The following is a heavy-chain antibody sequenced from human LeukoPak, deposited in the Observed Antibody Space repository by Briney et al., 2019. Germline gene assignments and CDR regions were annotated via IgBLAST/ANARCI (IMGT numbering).Heavy chain of an antibody. Sequence: GGSLRLSCAASGFTFSNYWMSWVRQAPGKGLEWGANIDPDGSEKQYGDSVKGRFTTPRANAKNSLYLKMNSLRVEDTAIYYCARIWYFGDNNWRYFDNWGQGTLVTVSS. CDR2: IDPDGSEK. V-gene: IGHV3-7*01. CDR1: GFTFSNYW. CDR3: ARIWYFGDNNWRYFDN. D-gene: IGHD1-20*01. J-gene: IGHJ4*02.